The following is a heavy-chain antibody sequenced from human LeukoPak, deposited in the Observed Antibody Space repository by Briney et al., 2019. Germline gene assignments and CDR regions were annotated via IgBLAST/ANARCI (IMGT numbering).Heavy chain of an antibody. D-gene: IGHD2-2*02. CDR2: INHSRST. CDR1: GGSFSGYY. V-gene: IGHV4-34*01. Sequence: SETLSLTCAVSGGSFSGYYWSWIRQPPGKGLEWIGEINHSRSTNYSPSLKSRVTISVDTSKNQFSLKLSSVTAADTAVYYCAREGFDGSTYTDYWGQGTLVTVSS. J-gene: IGHJ4*02. CDR3: AREGFDGSTYTDY.